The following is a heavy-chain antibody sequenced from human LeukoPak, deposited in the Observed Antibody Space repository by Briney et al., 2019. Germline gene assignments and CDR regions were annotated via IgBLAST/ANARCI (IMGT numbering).Heavy chain of an antibody. CDR1: GYTFTDYG. Sequence: GASVKVSCKASGYTFTDYGISWVRQAPRQGLEWMAWISAYNGNTNYAQKLQDRVTMTTDTSTTTACMKLRNLTSDDTAMYYCARHYCTNGVCHNNWFDPWGQGTLVTVSS. CDR2: ISAYNGNT. CDR3: ARHYCTNGVCHNNWFDP. J-gene: IGHJ5*02. V-gene: IGHV1-18*01. D-gene: IGHD2-8*01.